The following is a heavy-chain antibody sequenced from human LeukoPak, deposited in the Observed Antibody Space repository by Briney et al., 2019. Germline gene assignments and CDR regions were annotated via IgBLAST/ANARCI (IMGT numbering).Heavy chain of an antibody. V-gene: IGHV4-59*01. D-gene: IGHD3-10*01. Sequence: SETLSLTCTVSGGSISRFYWSWIRQPPGKTLEWIGYIYYSGSTNYNPSLRSRVTISVDSSKNQFSLKLNSVTAADTAVYYCARGSGQWGFDSWGQGTLVTVSS. CDR1: GGSISRFY. CDR2: IYYSGST. CDR3: ARGSGQWGFDS. J-gene: IGHJ4*02.